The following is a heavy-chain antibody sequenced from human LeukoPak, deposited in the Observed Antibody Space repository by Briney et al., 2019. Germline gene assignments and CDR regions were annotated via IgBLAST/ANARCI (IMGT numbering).Heavy chain of an antibody. D-gene: IGHD6-13*01. CDR2: INWNGGST. V-gene: IGHV3-20*04. J-gene: IGHJ4*02. Sequence: GGSLRLSCAASGFTFDDYGMNWVRQPPGKGLEWVCNINWNGGSTSYADSLKGRLTISRDNAKSSLYLQMNSLRAEDTAVYYCARGPYSSSWYFFRRGLGIDYWGQGTLVTVSS. CDR3: ARGPYSSSWYFFRRGLGIDY. CDR1: GFTFDDYG.